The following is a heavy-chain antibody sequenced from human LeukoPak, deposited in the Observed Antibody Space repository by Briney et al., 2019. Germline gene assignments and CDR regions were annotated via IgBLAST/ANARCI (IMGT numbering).Heavy chain of an antibody. D-gene: IGHD2-15*01. CDR3: ARGFCSSGRCSKYNY. CDR1: GFTFSNYW. Sequence: GGSLRLSCAGSGFTFSNYWMSWVRQAPGKGLEWVAKIKQDGSQRYYVDSVTGRFTISRDNAKNSLYLQMNSLRADDTAIYYCARGFCSSGRCSKYNYWGQGTLVTVSS. V-gene: IGHV3-7*01. CDR2: IKQDGSQR. J-gene: IGHJ4*02.